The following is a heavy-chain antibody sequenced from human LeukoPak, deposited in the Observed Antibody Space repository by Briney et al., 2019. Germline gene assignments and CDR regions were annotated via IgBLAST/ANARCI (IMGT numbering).Heavy chain of an antibody. CDR3: ARAPYWGSVAGHY. CDR2: IYSGGST. J-gene: IGHJ4*02. CDR1: GFTVSSNY. D-gene: IGHD6-19*01. V-gene: IGHV3-53*01. Sequence: GGSLRLSCAASGFTVSSNYMSWVRQTPGKGLEWVSVIYSGGSTYYADSVKGRFTISRDNSKNTLYLQMNSLRAEDTAVYYCARAPYWGSVAGHYWGQGTLVTVSS.